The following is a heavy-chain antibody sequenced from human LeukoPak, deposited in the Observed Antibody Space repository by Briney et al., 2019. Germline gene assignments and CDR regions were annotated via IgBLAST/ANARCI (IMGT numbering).Heavy chain of an antibody. Sequence: GGSLRLSFAASGFTFSSYAMSWVRQAPGKGLEWVSAISGSGGSTYYADSVKGRFTISRDNSKNTLYLQMNSLRAEDTAVYYCAKRRLYYYYGMDVWGQGTTVTVSS. V-gene: IGHV3-23*01. J-gene: IGHJ6*02. CDR2: ISGSGGST. CDR1: GFTFSSYA. CDR3: AKRRLYYYYGMDV.